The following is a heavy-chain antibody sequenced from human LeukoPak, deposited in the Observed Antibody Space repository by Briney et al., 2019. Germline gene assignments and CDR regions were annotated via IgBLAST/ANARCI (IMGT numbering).Heavy chain of an antibody. CDR1: GGSISSYY. CDR3: ASDSSGYRDAFDI. D-gene: IGHD3-22*01. Sequence: KPSETLSLTCTVSGGSISSYYWSWIRQPPGKGLEWIGYIYYSGSTNYNPSLKSRVTISVDTSKNQISLKLSSVTAADTAVYYCASDSSGYRDAFDIWGQGTMVTVSS. CDR2: IYYSGST. J-gene: IGHJ3*02. V-gene: IGHV4-59*01.